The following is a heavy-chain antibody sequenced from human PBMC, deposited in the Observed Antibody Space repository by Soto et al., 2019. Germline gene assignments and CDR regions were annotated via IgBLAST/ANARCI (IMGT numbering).Heavy chain of an antibody. Sequence: GGSLRLSCAASGFTFSNYWINWVRQAPWKGLEWVANIKQDGIEKYYMDSVKGRFTVSRDNARNSLYLQMNSLRAEDTAVYFWARIIRDFNPHLDCFGRRTLVAFCS. CDR3: ARIIRDFNPHLDC. CDR1: GFTFSNYW. V-gene: IGHV3-7*03. D-gene: IGHD2-21*02. CDR2: IKQDGIEK. J-gene: IGHJ4*02.